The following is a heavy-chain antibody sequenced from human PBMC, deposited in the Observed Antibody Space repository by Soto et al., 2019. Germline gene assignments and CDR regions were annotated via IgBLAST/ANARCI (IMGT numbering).Heavy chain of an antibody. D-gene: IGHD6-19*01. CDR1: GFTFSSYG. Sequence: GGSLRLSCAASGFTFSSYGMHWVRQAPGKGLEWVAVISYDGSNKYYADSVKGRFTISRDNSKNTLYLQMNSLRAEDTAVYYCAIYSSGCYPLDYWGQGTLVTVS. V-gene: IGHV3-30*03. CDR3: AIYSSGCYPLDY. CDR2: ISYDGSNK. J-gene: IGHJ4*02.